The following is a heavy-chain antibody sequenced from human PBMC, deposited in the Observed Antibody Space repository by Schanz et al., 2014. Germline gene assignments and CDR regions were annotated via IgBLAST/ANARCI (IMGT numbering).Heavy chain of an antibody. Sequence: VQLVESGGGLVKPGGSLRLSCAASGFTFSKYWMSWVRQAPGKGLEWVSVIYSGIGAYYADSVKDRFTVSRDNSKNTLYLQMNTLRAEDTAVYYCARDRGYCSGGSCLTFDYWGQGTLVTVSS. V-gene: IGHV3-66*01. CDR1: GFTFSKYW. CDR3: ARDRGYCSGGSCLTFDY. D-gene: IGHD2-15*01. CDR2: IYSGIGA. J-gene: IGHJ4*02.